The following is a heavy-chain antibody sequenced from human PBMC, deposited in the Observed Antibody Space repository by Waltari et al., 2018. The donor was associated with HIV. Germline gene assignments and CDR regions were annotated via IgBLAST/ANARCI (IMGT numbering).Heavy chain of an antibody. CDR1: GGSFFSSVSY. V-gene: IGHV4-39*01. CDR2: LYYTGNT. J-gene: IGHJ5*01. Sequence: QLQLQESGPGLVKPSETLSLTCTVSGGSFFSSVSYWGWIRQPPGRGLEWIGTLYYTGNTYYNPSLQSRVTISVGVSKNQFSLKLGSVSASDTAVYYCARLDCSGGTCSPFDPWGQGTLVTVSS. D-gene: IGHD2-15*01. CDR3: ARLDCSGGTCSPFDP.